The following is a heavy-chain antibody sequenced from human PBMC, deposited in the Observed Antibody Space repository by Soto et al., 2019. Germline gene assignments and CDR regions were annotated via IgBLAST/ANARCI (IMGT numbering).Heavy chain of an antibody. V-gene: IGHV3-23*01. Sequence: QSGGSLRLSCAASGFTVSSHAMSWVRQAPGKGLEWVSTISGSDADTYYADSVKGRFTISRDSSSSTLYLQMNNLRGEDTAVYFCTKSRRGILMVYGFGGMDVWGQGTTVTVYS. CDR1: GFTVSSHA. CDR2: ISGSDADT. D-gene: IGHD2-8*01. J-gene: IGHJ6*02. CDR3: TKSRRGILMVYGFGGMDV.